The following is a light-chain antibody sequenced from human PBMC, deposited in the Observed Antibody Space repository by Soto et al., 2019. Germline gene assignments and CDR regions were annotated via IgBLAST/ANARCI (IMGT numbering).Light chain of an antibody. CDR3: QQSYIPPYT. CDR1: QTISTY. V-gene: IGKV1-39*01. CDR2: AAS. J-gene: IGKJ2*01. Sequence: DLQMTQSPTSLSASVGDKVTITCRTSQTISTYLNWYQQKPGKAPKLLIYAASFLESGVPSRFSGGGSGTDFTLTISSLQPEDFATYFCQQSYIPPYTFGQGAKLEIK.